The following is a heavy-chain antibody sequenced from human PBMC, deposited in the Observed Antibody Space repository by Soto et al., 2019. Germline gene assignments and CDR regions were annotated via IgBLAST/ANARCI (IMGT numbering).Heavy chain of an antibody. D-gene: IGHD3-22*01. V-gene: IGHV1-18*01. CDR2: ISAYNGNT. CDR1: GYTFTSYG. J-gene: IGHJ4*02. Sequence: GASVKVSCKASGYTFTSYGISWVRQAPGQGLEWMGWISAYNGNTNYAQKLQGRVTMTTDTSTSTAYMELRSLRSDDTAVYYCAREYDYSSQYYFDYWGQGTLVTVSS. CDR3: AREYDYSSQYYFDY.